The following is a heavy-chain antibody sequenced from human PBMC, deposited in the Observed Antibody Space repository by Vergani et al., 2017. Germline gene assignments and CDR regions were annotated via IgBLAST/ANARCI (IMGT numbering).Heavy chain of an antibody. CDR3: ARSVYYYDSSGYYPAHFDY. CDR1: GFSLSTSGMC. J-gene: IGHJ4*02. D-gene: IGHD3-22*01. CDR2: IDWDDDK. V-gene: IGHV2-70*01. Sequence: QVTLRESGPALVNPTQTLTLTCTFSGFSLSTSGMCVSWIRQPPGKALEWLALIDWDDDKYYSTSLKTRLTISKDTSKNQVVLTMTNMDPVDTATYYCARSVYYYDSSGYYPAHFDYWGQGTLVTVSS.